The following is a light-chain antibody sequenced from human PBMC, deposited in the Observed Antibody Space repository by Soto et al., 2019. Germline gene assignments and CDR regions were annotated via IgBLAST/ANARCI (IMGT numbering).Light chain of an antibody. J-gene: IGLJ1*01. Sequence: SVLTQPASLSGSPGQSITISCTGTSSDVGGYNFVSWYQQLPGNAPKLLIHDVTLRPSGVSDRFSGSKSGTTASLTISELQAEDEADYYCCSYASSTIYVFGTGTKVTVL. CDR1: SSDVGGYNF. V-gene: IGLV2-14*03. CDR2: DVT. CDR3: CSYASSTIYV.